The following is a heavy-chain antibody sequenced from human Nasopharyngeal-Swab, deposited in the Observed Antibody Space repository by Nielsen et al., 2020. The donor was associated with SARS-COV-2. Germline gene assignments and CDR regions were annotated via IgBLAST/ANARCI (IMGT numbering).Heavy chain of an antibody. Sequence: SETLSLTCAVSGGSISSGGYSWSWIRQPPGKGLEWIGYIYHSGSTYYNPSLKSRVTISVDRSKNQFSLKLSSVTAADTAVYYCAREKYYYDSSGYYRWFDPRGQGTLVTVSS. J-gene: IGHJ5*02. CDR3: AREKYYYDSSGYYRWFDP. CDR2: IYHSGST. V-gene: IGHV4-30-2*01. CDR1: GGSISSGGYS. D-gene: IGHD3-22*01.